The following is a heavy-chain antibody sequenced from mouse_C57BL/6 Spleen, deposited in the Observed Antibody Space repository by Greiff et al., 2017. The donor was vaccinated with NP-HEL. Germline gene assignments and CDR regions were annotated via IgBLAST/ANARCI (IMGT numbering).Heavy chain of an antibody. Sequence: EVKLMESGGGLVQPGGSMKLSCVASGFTFSNYWMNWVRQSPEKGLEWVAQIRLKSDNYATHYAESVKGRFTISRDDSKSSVYLQMNNLRAEDTGIYYCTFITPWRYYFDYWGQGTTLTVSS. CDR1: GFTFSNYW. J-gene: IGHJ2*01. V-gene: IGHV6-3*01. D-gene: IGHD1-1*01. CDR2: IRLKSDNYAT. CDR3: TFITPWRYYFDY.